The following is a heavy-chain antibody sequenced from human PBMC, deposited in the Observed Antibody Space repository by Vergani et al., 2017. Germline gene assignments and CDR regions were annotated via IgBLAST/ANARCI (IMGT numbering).Heavy chain of an antibody. D-gene: IGHD2-2*01. CDR3: ARDFSSTSXYYRLFHYYYGMDV. CDR2: IIPIFGTA. J-gene: IGHJ6*02. Sequence: QVQLVQSGAEVKKPGSSVKVSCKASGGTFSSYAISWVRQAPGQGLEWMGRIIPIFGTANYAQKFQGRVTITADESTSTAYMELSSLRSEDTAVYYCARDFSSTSXYYRLFHYYYGMDVWGQGTTVTVSS. V-gene: IGHV1-69*13. CDR1: GGTFSSYA.